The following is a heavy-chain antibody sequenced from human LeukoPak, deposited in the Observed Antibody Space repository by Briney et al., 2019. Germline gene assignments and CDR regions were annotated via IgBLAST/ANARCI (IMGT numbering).Heavy chain of an antibody. D-gene: IGHD6-13*01. Sequence: PGRSLRLSCAASGFTFSSYGMHWVRQAPGKGLEWVAVIWYDGSNKYYADSVKGRFTISRDNSKNTLYLQMNSLRAEDTAVYYCARGNRIAAAASYYYYYYCMDVWGKGTTVTVSS. V-gene: IGHV3-33*01. CDR3: ARGNRIAAAASYYYYYYCMDV. CDR2: IWYDGSNK. CDR1: GFTFSSYG. J-gene: IGHJ6*03.